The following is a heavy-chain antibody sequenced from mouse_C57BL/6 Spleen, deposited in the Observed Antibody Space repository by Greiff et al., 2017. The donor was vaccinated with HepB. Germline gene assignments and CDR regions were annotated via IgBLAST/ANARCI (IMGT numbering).Heavy chain of an antibody. J-gene: IGHJ1*03. CDR1: GFTFSDYG. Sequence: EVKLMESGGGLVKPGGSLKLSCAASGFTFSDYGMHWVRQAPEKGLEWVAYISSGSSTIYYADTVKGRFTISRENAKNTLFLQMTSLRSEDTAMYYCAREIGGYFDVWGTGTTVTVSS. V-gene: IGHV5-17*01. CDR3: AREIGGYFDV. CDR2: ISSGSSTI. D-gene: IGHD2-14*01.